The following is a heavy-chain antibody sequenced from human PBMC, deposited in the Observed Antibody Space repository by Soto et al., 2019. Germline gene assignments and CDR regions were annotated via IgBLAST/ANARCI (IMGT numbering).Heavy chain of an antibody. Sequence: EVQLVQSGAEVKKAGESLKISCQGSGYSFTNYWVGWVRQIPGRGLEWMGIIHPGDSDTKYSPCFQGQVTISADKSISTAYLQWSSLKASDTAMYYCARHNRYSSTWFEGWFDPWGQGTLVTVSS. D-gene: IGHD6-13*01. V-gene: IGHV5-51*03. CDR1: GYSFTNYW. CDR2: IHPGDSDT. CDR3: ARHNRYSSTWFEGWFDP. J-gene: IGHJ5*02.